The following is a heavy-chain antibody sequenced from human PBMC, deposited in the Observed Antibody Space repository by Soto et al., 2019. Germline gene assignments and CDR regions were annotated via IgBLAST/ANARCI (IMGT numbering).Heavy chain of an antibody. D-gene: IGHD5-12*01. J-gene: IGHJ4*02. CDR1: GFTVSSNY. CDR3: ARTLVATGYFDY. CDR2: IYSGGST. Sequence: GVLRLSCAASGFTVSSNYMSWVRQAPGKGLEWVSVIYSGGSTYYADSVKGRFTISRDNSKNTLYPQMNSLRAEDTAVYYCARTLVATGYFDYWGQGTLVTVS. V-gene: IGHV3-53*01.